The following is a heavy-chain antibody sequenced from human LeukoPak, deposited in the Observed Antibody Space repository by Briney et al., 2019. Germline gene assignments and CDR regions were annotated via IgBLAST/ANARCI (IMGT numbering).Heavy chain of an antibody. V-gene: IGHV4-61*05. CDR3: ARGQGYCSGGSCRGNWFDP. Sequence: SETLSLTCTVSGGSISSSSYYWGWIRQPPGKGLECIGYIYFSGSTNYNPSLKSRVTISVDTSKNQFSLKLTSVTAADTAVYYCARGQGYCSGGSCRGNWFDPWGQGTLVTVSS. D-gene: IGHD2-15*01. J-gene: IGHJ5*02. CDR1: GGSISSSSYY. CDR2: IYFSGST.